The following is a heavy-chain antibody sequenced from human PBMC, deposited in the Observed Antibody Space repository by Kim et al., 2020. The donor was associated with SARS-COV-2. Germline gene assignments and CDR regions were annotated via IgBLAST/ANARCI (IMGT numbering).Heavy chain of an antibody. D-gene: IGHD5-12*01. CDR3: ATNRGYDRDDGMDV. V-gene: IGHV4-34*01. J-gene: IGHJ6*02. CDR1: GGSLRGDY. CDR2: IHRSGST. Sequence: SETLSLTCAVYGGSLRGDYWSWIRQAPGKGLEWIGEIHRSGSTAYSPSLDGRVTISLDMSKNQFSLMLTSVTAADTAVYYCATNRGYDRDDGMDVWGQGT.